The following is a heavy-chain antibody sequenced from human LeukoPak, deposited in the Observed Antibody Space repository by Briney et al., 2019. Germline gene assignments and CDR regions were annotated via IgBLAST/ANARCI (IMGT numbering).Heavy chain of an antibody. Sequence: ASVTVSCTASGYTFTSYGISWVRQAPGQGLEWMGWISAYNGNTNYAQKLQGRVTMTTDTSTSTAYMELRSLRSDDTAVYYCARDLTVVTINYYYYGMDVWGQGTTVTVSS. V-gene: IGHV1-18*01. CDR3: ARDLTVVTINYYYYGMDV. CDR2: ISAYNGNT. CDR1: GYTFTSYG. D-gene: IGHD2-15*01. J-gene: IGHJ6*02.